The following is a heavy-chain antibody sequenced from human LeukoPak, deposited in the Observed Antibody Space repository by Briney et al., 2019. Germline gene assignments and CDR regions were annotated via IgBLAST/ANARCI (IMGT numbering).Heavy chain of an antibody. CDR2: IYTSEST. J-gene: IGHJ3*02. D-gene: IGHD5-18*01. Sequence: SQTLSLTCTVSGGSISSGSYYWSWIRQPAGKGLEWIGRIYTSESTNYNPSLKSRVTISVDTSKNQFSLKLSSVTAADTAVYYCARVWDVGYSYGPFDIWGQGTMVTVSS. V-gene: IGHV4-61*02. CDR3: ARVWDVGYSYGPFDI. CDR1: GGSISSGSYY.